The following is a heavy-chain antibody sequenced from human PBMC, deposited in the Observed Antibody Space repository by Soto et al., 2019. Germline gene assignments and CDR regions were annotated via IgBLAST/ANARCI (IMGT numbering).Heavy chain of an antibody. CDR2: INPNSGGT. Sequence: GASVKVSCKASGYTFTGYYMHWVRQAPGQGLEWMGWINPNSGGTNYAQKFQGRVTMTRDTSISTAYMELSRLRSDDTAVYYCARGTRIAVAGTDAFDIWGQGTMVTVSS. D-gene: IGHD6-19*01. J-gene: IGHJ3*02. CDR3: ARGTRIAVAGTDAFDI. CDR1: GYTFTGYY. V-gene: IGHV1-2*02.